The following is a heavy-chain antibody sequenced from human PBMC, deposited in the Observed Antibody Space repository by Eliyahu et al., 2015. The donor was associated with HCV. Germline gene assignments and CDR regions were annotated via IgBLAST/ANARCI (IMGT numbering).Heavy chain of an antibody. CDR1: GFTFRSNE. D-gene: IGHD5-12*01. CDR2: ISRSGGTT. V-gene: IGHV3-23*01. Sequence: EVQLLDSGGGLVQPGGSLRLSCAASGFTFRSNEMSWVRQAPGKGLEWVSAISRSGGTTYYAESVKGRFTISRDNSRNTLYLQMNSLRGEDTSVYYCAKLGGGYDRPLPIDNWGQGTLVTVSS. CDR3: AKLGGGYDRPLPIDN. J-gene: IGHJ4*02.